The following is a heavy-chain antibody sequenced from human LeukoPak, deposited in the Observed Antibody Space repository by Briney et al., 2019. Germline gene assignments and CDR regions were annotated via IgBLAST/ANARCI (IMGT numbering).Heavy chain of an antibody. CDR1: GFTFSSYW. Sequence: GGSLRLSCAASGFTFSSYWMSWVRQAPGKGLEWVGNIKQDGSEKYYVDSVKGRFTISRDNAKNSLYLQMNSLRAEDTAVYYCARLTAMVTRYGMDVWGQGTTVTVSS. V-gene: IGHV3-7*02. J-gene: IGHJ6*02. CDR2: IKQDGSEK. D-gene: IGHD5-18*01. CDR3: ARLTAMVTRYGMDV.